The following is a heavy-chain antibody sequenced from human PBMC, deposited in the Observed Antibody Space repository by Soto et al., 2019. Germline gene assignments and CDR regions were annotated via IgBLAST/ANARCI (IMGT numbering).Heavy chain of an antibody. V-gene: IGHV4-30-4*01. J-gene: IGHJ6*02. CDR2: ISYTGST. Sequence: SETLSLTCTVSGGSISSDDYYWSWIRQPPGKGLEWIAYISYTGSTYYNPSLKSRVIISVDTPKNQFSLKVSSVTASDTAVYYCARVLRKQVGYYFGMDVWGQGTAVTVSS. D-gene: IGHD3-16*01. CDR1: GGSISSDDYY. CDR3: ARVLRKQVGYYFGMDV.